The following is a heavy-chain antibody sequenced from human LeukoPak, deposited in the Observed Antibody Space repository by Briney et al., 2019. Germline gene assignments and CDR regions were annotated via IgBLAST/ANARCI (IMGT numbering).Heavy chain of an antibody. CDR3: ASIGGDSRETNYSFDY. V-gene: IGHV4-30-4*01. J-gene: IGHJ4*02. D-gene: IGHD3-22*01. CDR2: IYYSGST. Sequence: PSETLSLTCTVSGGSISSGDYYWSWIRQPPGKGLEWIGYIYYSGSTYYNPSLKSRVTISVDTSKNQFSLKLSSVTAADTAVYYCASIGGDSRETNYSFDYWGQGTLVTVSS. CDR1: GGSISSGDYY.